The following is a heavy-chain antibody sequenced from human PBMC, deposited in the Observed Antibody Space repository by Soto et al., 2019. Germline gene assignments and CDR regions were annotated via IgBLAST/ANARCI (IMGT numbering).Heavy chain of an antibody. Sequence: GESLKISCKGSGYSFTSYWIGWVRQMPGKGPEWMGIIYPGDSDTRYSPSFQGQVTISADKSISTAYLQWSSLKASDTAMYYCARHGDVLRFLEWLPPKYYGMDVWGQGTTVTVSS. D-gene: IGHD3-3*01. CDR3: ARHGDVLRFLEWLPPKYYGMDV. J-gene: IGHJ6*02. CDR2: IYPGDSDT. CDR1: GYSFTSYW. V-gene: IGHV5-51*01.